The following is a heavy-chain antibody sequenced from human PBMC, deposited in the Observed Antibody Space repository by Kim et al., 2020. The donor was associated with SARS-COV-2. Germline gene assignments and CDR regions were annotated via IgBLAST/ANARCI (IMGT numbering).Heavy chain of an antibody. CDR1: GFTFSSYA. CDR3: SSRRGYHVLAWDYYYYG. J-gene: IGHJ6*01. V-gene: IGHV3-23*01. Sequence: GGSLRLSCAASGFTFSSYAMNWVRQAPGKGLEWVSAVSGSGGRTYYADSASGRFSFSRASSKTTLYLQMNSLRLEDKAADYYSSRRGYHVLAWDYYYYG. CDR2: VSGSGGRT. D-gene: IGHD6-25*01.